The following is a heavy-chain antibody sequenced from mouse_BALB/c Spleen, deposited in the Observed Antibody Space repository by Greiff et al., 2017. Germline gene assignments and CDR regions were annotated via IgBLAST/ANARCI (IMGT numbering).Heavy chain of an antibody. V-gene: IGHV5-6-4*01. CDR2: ISSGGSYT. CDR1: GFTFSSYT. D-gene: IGHD2-1*01. Sequence: EVQVVESGGGLVKPGGSLKLSCAASGFTFSSYTMSWVRQTPEKRLEWVATISSGGSYTYYPDSVKGRFTISRDNAKNTLYLQMSSLKSEDTAMYYCTREMDGNYNSAMENRGEGKSVTVSS. J-gene: IGHJ4*01. CDR3: TREMDGNYNSAMEN.